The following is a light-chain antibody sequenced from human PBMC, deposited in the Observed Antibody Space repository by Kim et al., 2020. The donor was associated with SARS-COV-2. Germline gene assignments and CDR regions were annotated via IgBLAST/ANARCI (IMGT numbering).Light chain of an antibody. CDR3: QQYHYWPPWT. J-gene: IGKJ1*01. Sequence: EIVMTQSPATLSVSPGERATLSCKASQSVATNLAWYQQKPGQAPSLLIYDTSTRATGIPARFSGSGSGTEFTLTISSLQSEDFAVYYCQQYHYWPPWTFGQGTKVDIK. V-gene: IGKV3-15*01. CDR2: DTS. CDR1: QSVATN.